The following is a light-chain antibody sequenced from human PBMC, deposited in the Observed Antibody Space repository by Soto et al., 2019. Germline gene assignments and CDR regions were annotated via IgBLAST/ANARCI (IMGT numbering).Light chain of an antibody. Sequence: QSALTQPASVSGSPGQSITISCTGTSSDVGGYNYVSWYQHHPGKAPKLLIYDVSNGPSGVSNRFFGSKSGNTASLTISRLQPEDEADYYCSSYTSSSPRVFGTGTKVTVL. V-gene: IGLV2-14*03. CDR3: SSYTSSSPRV. CDR2: DVS. J-gene: IGLJ1*01. CDR1: SSDVGGYNY.